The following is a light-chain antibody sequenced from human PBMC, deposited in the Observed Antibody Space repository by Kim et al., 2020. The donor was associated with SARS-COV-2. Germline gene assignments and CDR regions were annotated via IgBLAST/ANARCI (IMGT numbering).Light chain of an antibody. CDR3: CSYAGSYTSWV. J-gene: IGLJ1*01. CDR1: STDVGSYND. CDR2: DVS. Sequence: QSVTISCTGTSTDVGSYNDASWYQQHPGKAPTLMISDVSQRPSGVPDRFSGSKSGNTASLTISGLQAEDEADYYCCSYAGSYTSWVFGTGTKVTVL. V-gene: IGLV2-11*01.